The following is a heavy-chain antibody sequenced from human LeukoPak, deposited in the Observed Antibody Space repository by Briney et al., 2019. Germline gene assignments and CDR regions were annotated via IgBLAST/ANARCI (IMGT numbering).Heavy chain of an antibody. Sequence: GGSLRLSCAASGFTVSSNYMSWVRQAPGKGLEWVSVIYSGGSTYYADSVKGRFTISRDNSKNTLYLQMNSLRAEDTAAYYCARGGEMATQPTGYWGQGTLVTVSS. CDR3: ARGGEMATQPTGY. D-gene: IGHD5-24*01. CDR2: IYSGGST. V-gene: IGHV3-66*01. J-gene: IGHJ4*02. CDR1: GFTVSSNY.